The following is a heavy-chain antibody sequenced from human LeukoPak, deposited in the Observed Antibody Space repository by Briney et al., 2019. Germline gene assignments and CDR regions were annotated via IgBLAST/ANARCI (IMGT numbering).Heavy chain of an antibody. CDR1: GFTFSSYA. V-gene: IGHV3-23*01. Sequence: GGSLRLSCAASGFTFSSYAMSWVRQGPGKGLEWVSAISGSGGSTYYADSVKGRFTISRDNSKNTLYLQMNSLRAEDTAVYYCTKGTIWLPFDYWGQGTLVTASS. CDR2: ISGSGGST. D-gene: IGHD5-18*01. CDR3: TKGTIWLPFDY. J-gene: IGHJ4*02.